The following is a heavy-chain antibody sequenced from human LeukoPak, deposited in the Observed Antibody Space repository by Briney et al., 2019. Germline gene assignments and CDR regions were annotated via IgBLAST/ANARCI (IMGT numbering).Heavy chain of an antibody. CDR1: GFTFSSYS. Sequence: GGSLRLSYAASGFTFSSYSMNWVRQAPGKGLEWVSSISSSSSYIYYADSVKGRFTISRDNAKNSLYLQMNSLRAEDTAVYYCARDRSYYGSGSYPLNGMDVWGKGTTVTVSS. CDR2: ISSSSSYI. J-gene: IGHJ6*04. V-gene: IGHV3-21*01. CDR3: ARDRSYYGSGSYPLNGMDV. D-gene: IGHD3-10*01.